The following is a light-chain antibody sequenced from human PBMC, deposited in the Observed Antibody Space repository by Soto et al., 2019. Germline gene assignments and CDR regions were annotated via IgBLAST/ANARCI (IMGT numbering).Light chain of an antibody. J-gene: IGKJ2*01. Sequence: DIVMTQSPLSLPVTPGEPASISCRSSQSLLRSNGFTYLDWYLQKAGQSPQLLIYLVSNRASGVADRISGSGSGADFTLTISRVEADDVGVYYCMQAVQTPHTFGQGIKLELK. V-gene: IGKV2-28*01. CDR1: QSLLRSNGFTY. CDR2: LVS. CDR3: MQAVQTPHT.